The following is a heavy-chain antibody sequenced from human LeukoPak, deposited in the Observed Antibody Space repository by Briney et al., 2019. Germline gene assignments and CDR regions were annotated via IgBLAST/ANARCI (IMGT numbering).Heavy chain of an antibody. CDR3: ARLYNWNDGFDH. CDR2: IYPGDSET. Sequence: GESLKISCKGSGYSFTSYWIAWVRQMPGKGLEWMGIIYPGDSETRYSPSFSPSFQGQVTISADKSISTAYLQWSSPKASDTAMYYCARLYNWNDGFDHWGQGTLVTVSS. V-gene: IGHV5-51*01. D-gene: IGHD1-1*01. CDR1: GYSFTSYW. J-gene: IGHJ4*02.